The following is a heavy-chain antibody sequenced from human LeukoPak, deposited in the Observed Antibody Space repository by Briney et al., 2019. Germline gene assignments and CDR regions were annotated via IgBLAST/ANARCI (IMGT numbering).Heavy chain of an antibody. D-gene: IGHD1-1*01. CDR1: GYIFTDYY. CDR2: IDPSRGVT. V-gene: IGHV1-2*02. CDR3: ARDPPATTAFDV. J-gene: IGHJ3*01. Sequence: ASVKVSCKASGYIFTDYYLHWVRQAPGQGLEWMGWIDPSRGVTRYAQNFQGRVTMTWDTSMSTAYMEVTRLTSDDTAMFYCARDPPATTAFDVWGQGTMVIVSS.